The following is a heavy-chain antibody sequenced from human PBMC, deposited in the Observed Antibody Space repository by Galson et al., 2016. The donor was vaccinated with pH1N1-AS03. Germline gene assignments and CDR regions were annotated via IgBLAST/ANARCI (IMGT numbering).Heavy chain of an antibody. D-gene: IGHD1-26*01. CDR1: GFTISNFG. CDR2: ISFDGTNK. J-gene: IGHJ5*02. V-gene: IGHV3-30*18. CDR3: AKDPASGEVWDILGALNWFDP. Sequence: SLRLSCAASGFTISNFGMLWVRQAPGQGLEWVAIISFDGTNKYYADAVKGRFTISRDNSKNTLYLQMNSLRDEDTAVYYCAKDPASGEVWDILGALNWFDPWGQGTLVTVSS.